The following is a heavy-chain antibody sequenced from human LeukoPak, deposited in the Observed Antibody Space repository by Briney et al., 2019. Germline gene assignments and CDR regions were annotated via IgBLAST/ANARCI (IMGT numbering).Heavy chain of an antibody. CDR2: ISGSGGST. CDR3: AKSQDGGRLFHFDY. D-gene: IGHD1-26*01. J-gene: IGHJ4*02. Sequence: SGGSLRLSCAGSGFTFSSYGMHWVRQAPGKGLEWVSVISGSGGSTYSADSVKGRFTISRDNSKNTLYLQMNSLRAEDTAVYFCAKSQDGGRLFHFDYWGQGTLVTVSS. CDR1: GFTFSSYG. V-gene: IGHV3-23*01.